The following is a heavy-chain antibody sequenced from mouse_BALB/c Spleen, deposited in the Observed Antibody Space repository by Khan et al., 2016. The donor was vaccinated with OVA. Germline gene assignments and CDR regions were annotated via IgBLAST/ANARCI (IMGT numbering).Heavy chain of an antibody. CDR1: GFTFSDYY. V-gene: IGHV5-4*02. CDR3: TRGCDGSGFAY. D-gene: IGHD3-2*01. J-gene: IGHJ3*01. CDR2: VSDGGNDT. Sequence: EVELVESGGGLVKPGGSLKLSCAASGFTFSDYYMYLVRQTPEKRLEWVATVSDGGNDTSYPDSVKGRFTISIDNAKNNLYLQMHSQKSEGTAICYCTRGCDGSGFAYWGQGTLVTV.